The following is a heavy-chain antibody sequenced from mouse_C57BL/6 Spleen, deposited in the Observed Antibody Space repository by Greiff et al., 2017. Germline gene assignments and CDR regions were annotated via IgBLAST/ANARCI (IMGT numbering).Heavy chain of an antibody. CDR3: ASVPPYAGSPDYYSMDY. CDR1: GFNIKDYY. D-gene: IGHD1-1*01. CDR2: IDPEDGET. J-gene: IGHJ4*01. V-gene: IGHV14-2*01. Sequence: VQLKQSGAELVKPGASVKLSCTASGFNIKDYYMHWVKQRTEQGLEWIGRIDPEDGETKYAPKFQGKATITADTSSNTAYLQLSSLTSEDTAVXYSASVPPYAGSPDYYSMDYWGQGTSVTVSS.